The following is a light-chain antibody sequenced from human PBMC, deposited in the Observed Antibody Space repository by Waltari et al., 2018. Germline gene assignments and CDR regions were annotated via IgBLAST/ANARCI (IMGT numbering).Light chain of an antibody. CDR3: AAWDDSLSGVV. CDR1: SSNIGSNY. V-gene: IGLV1-47*01. CDR2: RNN. Sequence: QSVLTQPPSASGTPGQRVTISCSGSSSNIGSNYVYWYQQLPGTAPKLLIYRNNQRPSGVPDRLSGSKSGTSASLAISGIRSEDEADYYCAAWDDSLSGVVFGGGTKLTVL. J-gene: IGLJ2*01.